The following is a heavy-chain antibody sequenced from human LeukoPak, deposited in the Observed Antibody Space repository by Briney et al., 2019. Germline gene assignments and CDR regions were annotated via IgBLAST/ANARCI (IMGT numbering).Heavy chain of an antibody. CDR1: GYTFTGYY. D-gene: IGHD3-10*01. V-gene: IGHV1-2*02. CDR2: INPNSGGT. Sequence: ASVKVSCKASGYTFTGYYMHWVRQAPGQGLEWMGWINPNSGGTNYAQKFQSRVTMTRDTSISTAYMELSRLRSEDTAVYYCARDWGSEGYYFDYWGQGTLVTVSS. CDR3: ARDWGSEGYYFDY. J-gene: IGHJ4*02.